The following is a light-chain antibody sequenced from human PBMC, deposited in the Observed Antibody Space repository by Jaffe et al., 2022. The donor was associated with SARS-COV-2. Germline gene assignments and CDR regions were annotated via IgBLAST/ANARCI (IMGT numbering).Light chain of an antibody. CDR1: SSNIGSSP. J-gene: IGLJ3*02. CDR3: ATWDDSLNGPV. Sequence: QSVLTQPPSASGTPGQRVTISCSGGSSNIGSSPVNWYQQLPGTAPKLLIYSNDQRPSGVPDRFSGSKSGTSASLAISGLQSEDEADYHCATWDDSLNGPVFGGGTKLTVL. CDR2: SND. V-gene: IGLV1-44*01.